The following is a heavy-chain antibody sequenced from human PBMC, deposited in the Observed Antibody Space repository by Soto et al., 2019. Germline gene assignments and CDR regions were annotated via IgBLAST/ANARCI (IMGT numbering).Heavy chain of an antibody. CDR1: GYTFTSYD. CDR2: MNPNSGNT. D-gene: IGHD3-10*01. J-gene: IGHJ6*03. Sequence: ASVKVSCKASGYTFTSYDINWVRQATGQGLEWMGWMNPNSGNTGYAQKFQGRVTMTRNTSISTAYMELSSLRSEDTAVYYCARGTKRGTRGVGYYMDVWGKGTTVTVSS. V-gene: IGHV1-8*01. CDR3: ARGTKRGTRGVGYYMDV.